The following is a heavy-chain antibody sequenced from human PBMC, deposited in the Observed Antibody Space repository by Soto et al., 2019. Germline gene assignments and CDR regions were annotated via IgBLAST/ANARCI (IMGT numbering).Heavy chain of an antibody. Sequence: SETLSLTCAVYGGSFSDYYWSWIRQPPGKGLEWIGEINHSGSANYNPSLKSRVTISVDTSRNQFSLQLSSVTAADTAVYYCAGVKFRQLLDYWGQGTQVTVSS. V-gene: IGHV4-34*01. J-gene: IGHJ4*01. CDR1: GGSFSDYY. D-gene: IGHD1-1*01. CDR3: AGVKFRQLLDY. CDR2: INHSGSA.